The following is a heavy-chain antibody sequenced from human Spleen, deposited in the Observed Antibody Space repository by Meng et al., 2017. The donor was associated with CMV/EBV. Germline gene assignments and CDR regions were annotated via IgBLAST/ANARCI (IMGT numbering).Heavy chain of an antibody. Sequence: GESLKISCAASGFTFSSYAMHWVRQAPGKGLEWVAVISYDGSKNYYADSVKGRLTISRDNSKTTLYLQMNSMRDEDTALYYCPRCLPAPQYCSRISCSGAYYYYYGMDVWGQGTTVTVSS. J-gene: IGHJ6*02. CDR3: PRCLPAPQYCSRISCSGAYYYYYGMDV. CDR2: ISYDGSKN. D-gene: IGHD2-2*01. V-gene: IGHV3-30*04. CDR1: GFTFSSYA.